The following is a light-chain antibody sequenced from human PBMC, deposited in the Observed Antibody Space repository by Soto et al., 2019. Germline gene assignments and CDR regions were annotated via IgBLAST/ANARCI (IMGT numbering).Light chain of an antibody. V-gene: IGKV3-15*01. J-gene: IGKJ5*01. CDR2: GAS. CDR3: QQRSNWPAT. CDR1: QSVSSN. Sequence: IVMTQSPGTLSVSPGERATLSCRASQSVSSNLAWYQQKPAQAPRLLMYGASTRATGIPARFSGSGSGTEFTLIITSLQSEDFAVYYCQQRSNWPATFGQGTRLEIK.